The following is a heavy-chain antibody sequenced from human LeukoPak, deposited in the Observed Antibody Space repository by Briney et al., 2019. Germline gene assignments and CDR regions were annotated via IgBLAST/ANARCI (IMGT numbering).Heavy chain of an antibody. J-gene: IGHJ4*02. D-gene: IGHD3-10*01. V-gene: IGHV4-4*08. CDR1: GGATSSYY. CDR2: IYTSGST. Sequence: SETLSLTCTVSGGATSSYYWSWIRQPPGKGLEWIGRIYTSGSTNYNPSLKSRVTISVDTSKNQFSLKLSSVTAADTAVYYCASRGLARTYYFDYWGQGTLVTVSS. CDR3: ASRGLARTYYFDY.